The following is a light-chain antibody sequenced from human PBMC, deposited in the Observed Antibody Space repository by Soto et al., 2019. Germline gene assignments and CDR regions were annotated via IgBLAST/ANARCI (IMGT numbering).Light chain of an antibody. CDR1: QSVNSN. CDR2: GAS. Sequence: DIVMTQSPGTLSVSPGERATLYCRASQSVNSNLAWYQQKPGQAPRLLINGASTRATGIPARFGGSGSGTEFTLTINRLQSEDFAVYYCQQYHNWPRTFGQGTKLEI. J-gene: IGKJ2*02. V-gene: IGKV3-15*01. CDR3: QQYHNWPRT.